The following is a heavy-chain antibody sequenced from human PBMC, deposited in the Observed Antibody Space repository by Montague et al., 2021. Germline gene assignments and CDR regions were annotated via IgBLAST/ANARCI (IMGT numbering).Heavy chain of an antibody. CDR1: GDSISSKYF. J-gene: IGHJ5*02. CDR2: IYHGTT. CDR3: AVGSESAWELLHH. Sequence: SETLSLTCTVSGDSISSKYFWSWVRQPLGKGLEWIGEIYHGTTSYSPSLKGRLTVSMDTSKNQFSLKPSSVTAADTAIYYCAVGSESAWELLHHWGQGILVTVSS. V-gene: IGHV4-4*02. D-gene: IGHD1-26*01.